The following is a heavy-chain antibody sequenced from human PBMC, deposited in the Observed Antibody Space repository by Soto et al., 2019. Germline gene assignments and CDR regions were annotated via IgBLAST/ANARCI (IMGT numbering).Heavy chain of an antibody. V-gene: IGHV3-21*01. J-gene: IGHJ4*02. Sequence: EVQPVESGGGLVKPGGSLRLSCAASGFTFSSYSMNWVRQAPGKGLEWVSSISSSSSYIYYADSVKGRFTISRDNAKNSLYLQMNSLRDEDTAVYYCARDLTMVRGVIPYYFDYWGQGTLVTVSS. D-gene: IGHD3-10*01. CDR2: ISSSSSYI. CDR1: GFTFSSYS. CDR3: ARDLTMVRGVIPYYFDY.